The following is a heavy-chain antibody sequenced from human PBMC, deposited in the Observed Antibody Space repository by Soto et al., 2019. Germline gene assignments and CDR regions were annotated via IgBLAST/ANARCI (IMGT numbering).Heavy chain of an antibody. CDR2: LNGDGSGT. CDR3: ASGIFGSGMANDC. D-gene: IGHD3-10*01. V-gene: IGHV3-74*01. CDR1: GFTFRGSW. J-gene: IGHJ4*02. Sequence: EVQLVESGGGLVQPWGSLRLSCAASGFTFRGSWMHWVRQAPGKGLVWVSRLNGDGSGTSYADFVKGRFTISRDDAKNALLLQMNGLRAEDTAVYYCASGIFGSGMANDCWGQGTLVTVSS.